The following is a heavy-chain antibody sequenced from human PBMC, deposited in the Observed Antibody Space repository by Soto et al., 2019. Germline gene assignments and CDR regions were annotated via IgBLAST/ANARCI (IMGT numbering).Heavy chain of an antibody. CDR1: GGTFSSYT. CDR3: ARASIADCSGGSCYSYYFDS. Sequence: QVQLVQSGAEVKKPGSSVKVSCKASGGTFSSYTISWVRQAPGQGLEWMGRIIPILGIANYAQKFQGRVTITADKSTSTAYMELSSLRSEDTAVYYCARASIADCSGGSCYSYYFDSWGQGTLVTVSS. V-gene: IGHV1-69*02. CDR2: IIPILGIA. D-gene: IGHD2-15*01. J-gene: IGHJ4*02.